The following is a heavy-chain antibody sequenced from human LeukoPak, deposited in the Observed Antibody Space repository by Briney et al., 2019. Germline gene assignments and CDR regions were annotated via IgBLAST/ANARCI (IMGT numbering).Heavy chain of an antibody. V-gene: IGHV4-4*07. CDR2: IYTSGST. D-gene: IGHD3-22*01. CDR1: GGSISSYY. J-gene: IGHJ4*02. Sequence: SETLSLTCTVSGGSISSYYWNWIRQPAGKGLEWIGRIYTSGSTNYNPSLKSRVTMSVDTSKNQFSLKLSSVTAADTAVYYCARGTTQYYYDSNGYYDYFDYWGQGTLVTVSS. CDR3: ARGTTQYYYDSNGYYDYFDY.